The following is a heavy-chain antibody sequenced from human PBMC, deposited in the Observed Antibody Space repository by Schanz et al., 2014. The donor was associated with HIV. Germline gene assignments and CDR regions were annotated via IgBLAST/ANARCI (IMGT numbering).Heavy chain of an antibody. J-gene: IGHJ6*02. CDR1: GDTFRRYS. V-gene: IGHV1-69*06. D-gene: IGHD3-3*01. CDR2: IIPMFGTT. CDR3: ARGRQDYDFWSGAHYYYAMDV. Sequence: QVQLVQSGAEVKKPGSSVKVSCKASGDTFRRYSIHWVRQGPGQGLEWMGGIIPMFGTTKYPQRLQGRVTIIADKSTTTAYMELSNLRSEDTAVYYCARGRQDYDFWSGAHYYYAMDVWGQGTTVTVSS.